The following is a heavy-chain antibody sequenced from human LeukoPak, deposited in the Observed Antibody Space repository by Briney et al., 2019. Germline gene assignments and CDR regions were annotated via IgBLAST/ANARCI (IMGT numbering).Heavy chain of an antibody. V-gene: IGHV4-39*01. CDR2: IYYSGST. CDR3: ARQPALRGSLSYFDY. J-gene: IGHJ4*02. CDR1: GGSISSSSYY. Sequence: SETLSLTCTVSGGSISSSSYYWGWIRPPPGKGLEWIGSIYYSGSTYYNPSLKSRVTISVDTSKNQFSLKLSSVTAADTAVYYCARQPALRGSLSYFDYWGQGTLVTVSS. D-gene: IGHD6-13*01.